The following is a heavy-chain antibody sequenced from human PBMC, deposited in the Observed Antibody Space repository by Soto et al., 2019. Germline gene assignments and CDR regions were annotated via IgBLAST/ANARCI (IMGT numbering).Heavy chain of an antibody. CDR2: IYYSGST. CDR1: GGSISSYY. J-gene: IGHJ5*02. Sequence: QVQLQESGPGLVKPSETLSLTCTVSGGSISSYYWSWIRQPPGKGLEWIGYIYYSGSTNYNPSLKSRVTISVVTSKIQFSLKLSSVTAADTAVYYCARAASIDYGDYVYNWFDPWGQGTLVTVSS. V-gene: IGHV4-59*01. D-gene: IGHD4-17*01. CDR3: ARAASIDYGDYVYNWFDP.